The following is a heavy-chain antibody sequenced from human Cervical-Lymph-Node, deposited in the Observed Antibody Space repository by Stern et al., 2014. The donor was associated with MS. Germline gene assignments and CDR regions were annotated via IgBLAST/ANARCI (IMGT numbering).Heavy chain of an antibody. J-gene: IGHJ6*02. CDR2: ISYDGSNK. Sequence: VQLVESGGGVVQPGRSLRLSCAASAFTFSSSGMHWVRPAPGKGLAWVAVISYDGSNKYYADSVKGRFTISRDNYKNTLYLQMNSLRAEDTAVYYCAKGGGLDHWGYYGMDVWGQGTTVTVSS. V-gene: IGHV3-30*18. CDR3: AKGGGLDHWGYYGMDV. CDR1: AFTFSSSG. D-gene: IGHD2-15*01.